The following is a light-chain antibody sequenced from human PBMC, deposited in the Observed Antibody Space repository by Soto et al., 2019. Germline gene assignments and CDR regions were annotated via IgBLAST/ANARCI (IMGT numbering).Light chain of an antibody. Sequence: DIQMTQSPSSLSASVGDRVTITCRASQSISSFLNWHQQKPGKAPKLLIYAASTLQSGVPSRFSGSGSGTDFTLTISSLQPEDFATYYCQQSYRTPPTFGRGTKVDI. J-gene: IGKJ1*01. CDR3: QQSYRTPPT. V-gene: IGKV1-39*01. CDR1: QSISSF. CDR2: AAS.